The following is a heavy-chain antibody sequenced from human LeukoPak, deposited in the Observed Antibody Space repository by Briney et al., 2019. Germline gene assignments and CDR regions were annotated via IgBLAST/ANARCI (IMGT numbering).Heavy chain of an antibody. CDR1: RGTFSSYA. CDR3: ARAQGTSHPFRGGYFDY. D-gene: IGHD2-2*01. V-gene: IGHV1-69*13. CDR2: IIPIFGTA. Sequence: SVKVSCKASRGTFSSYAISWVRQAPGQGLEWMGGIIPIFGTANYAQKFQGRVTITADESTSTAYMELSSLRSDDTAVYYCARAQGTSHPFRGGYFDYWGQGTLVTVSS. J-gene: IGHJ4*02.